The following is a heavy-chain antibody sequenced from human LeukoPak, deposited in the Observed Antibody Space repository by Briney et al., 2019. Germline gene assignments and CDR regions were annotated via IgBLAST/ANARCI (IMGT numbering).Heavy chain of an antibody. CDR2: IYYSGST. CDR1: GGSISSGDYY. V-gene: IGHV4-30-4*08. Sequence: SETLSLTCTVSGGSISSGDYYWSWIRQPPGKGLEWIGYIYYSGSTYYNPSLKSRVTISVDTSKNQFSLKLSSVTAADTAVYYCARDASSELGAFDIWGQGTMVTVSS. J-gene: IGHJ3*02. D-gene: IGHD3-16*01. CDR3: ARDASSELGAFDI.